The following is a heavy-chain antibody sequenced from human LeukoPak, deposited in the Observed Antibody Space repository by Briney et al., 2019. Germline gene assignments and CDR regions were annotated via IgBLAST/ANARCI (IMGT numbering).Heavy chain of an antibody. J-gene: IGHJ6*03. Sequence: PGGSLRLSCAASGFTFNDYYMNWVRQAPGKGLEWVSSITSSSSYIYYADSVKGRFTISRDNAKNSLYLQMDSLRVEDTAEYYCARDPYSGNYGAYYMDVWGKGTTVTVSS. V-gene: IGHV3-21*06. CDR1: GFTFNDYY. CDR3: ARDPYSGNYGAYYMDV. D-gene: IGHD1-26*01. CDR2: ITSSSSYI.